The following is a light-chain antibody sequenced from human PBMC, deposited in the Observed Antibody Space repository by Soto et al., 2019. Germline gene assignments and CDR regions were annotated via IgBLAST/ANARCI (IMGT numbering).Light chain of an antibody. CDR3: QQYGRSWWT. CDR2: GAS. J-gene: IGKJ1*01. CDR1: QSVSIND. V-gene: IGKV3-20*01. Sequence: EIVLTQSPGTLSLSPGERATLSCRASQSVSINDLAWYQQKPGQAPRLLIYGASIRATGIPDRFSGSGSGTDFTLTISRLGPEDVAVYYCQQYGRSWWTFGQGTKVEVQ.